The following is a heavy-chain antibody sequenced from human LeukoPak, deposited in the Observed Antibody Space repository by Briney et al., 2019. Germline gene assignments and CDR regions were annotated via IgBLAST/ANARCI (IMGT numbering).Heavy chain of an antibody. CDR2: LSYSGSN. CDR3: ARHGHDTSGNYYVGWFDP. Sequence: ETLSLTCTVSGDSIRGSSFYWGWIRQPPGKGLEWIGSLSYSGSNYYNPSLSSRVSISVDTSNNQFYLNLISVTAADTAAYYCARHGHDTSGNYYVGWFDPWGQGTLVTVSS. V-gene: IGHV4-39*01. J-gene: IGHJ5*02. CDR1: GDSIRGSSFY. D-gene: IGHD3-22*01.